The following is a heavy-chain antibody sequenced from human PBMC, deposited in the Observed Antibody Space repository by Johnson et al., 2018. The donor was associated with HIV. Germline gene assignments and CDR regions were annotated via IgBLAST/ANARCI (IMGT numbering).Heavy chain of an antibody. V-gene: IGHV3-9*01. Sequence: VQLVESGGGLVQPGRSLRLSCAASGFTFDDYAMHWVRQAPGKGLEWVSGISWNSGSIGYADSVKGRFTISRDNAKNSQYLQMNSLRAEDTAVYYCAKCVYSSSSWMLFDIWGQGTMVTVSS. D-gene: IGHD6-6*01. CDR1: GFTFDDYA. CDR3: AKCVYSSSSWMLFDI. CDR2: ISWNSGSI. J-gene: IGHJ3*02.